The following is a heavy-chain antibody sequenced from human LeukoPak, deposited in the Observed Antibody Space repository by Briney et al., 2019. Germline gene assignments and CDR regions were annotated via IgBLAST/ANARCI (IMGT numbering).Heavy chain of an antibody. V-gene: IGHV3-30*02. CDR1: GFTFSSYG. D-gene: IGHD2-2*01. CDR2: IRYDGSNK. J-gene: IGHJ3*02. Sequence: GGSLRLSCAASGFTFSSYGMHWVRQAPGKGLEWVAFIRYDGSNKYYADSVKGRFTISRDNSKNTLYLQMNSLRAEDTVVYYCAKDSDIVVVPAAPPDAFDIWGQGTMVTVSS. CDR3: AKDSDIVVVPAAPPDAFDI.